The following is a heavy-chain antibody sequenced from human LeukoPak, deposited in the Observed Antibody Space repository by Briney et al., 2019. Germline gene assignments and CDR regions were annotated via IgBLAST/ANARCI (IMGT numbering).Heavy chain of an antibody. CDR1: GFTFSSYW. CDR2: IKQDGSEK. CDR3: ARPNYYDSSGSDFDY. Sequence: GGSLRLSCAASGFTFSSYWMSSVRQAPGKGLEWVANIKQDGSEKYYVDSVKGRFTISRDNAKNSLYLQMNSLRAEDTAVHYCARPNYYDSSGSDFDYWGQGTLVTVSS. V-gene: IGHV3-7*03. D-gene: IGHD3-22*01. J-gene: IGHJ4*02.